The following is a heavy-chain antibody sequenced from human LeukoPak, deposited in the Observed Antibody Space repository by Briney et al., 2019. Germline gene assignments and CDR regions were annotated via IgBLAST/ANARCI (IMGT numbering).Heavy chain of an antibody. CDR1: DDSISSSTYY. Sequence: SETLSLTCIISDDSISSSTYYWGWIRQPPGKGLEWIGTLYYSGSTYYNPSLKSRVTISVDTSKNQFSLKLSSVTAADTAVYYCARGYSSPSSLDYWGQGTLVTVSS. CDR3: ARGYSSPSSLDY. J-gene: IGHJ4*02. CDR2: LYYSGST. D-gene: IGHD5-18*01. V-gene: IGHV4-39*07.